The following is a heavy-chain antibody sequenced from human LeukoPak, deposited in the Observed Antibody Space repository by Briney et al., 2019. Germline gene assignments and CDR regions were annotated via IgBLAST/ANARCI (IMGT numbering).Heavy chain of an antibody. J-gene: IGHJ4*02. V-gene: IGHV4-34*01. CDR1: GGSFSGYY. Sequence: SETLSLTRAVYGGSFSGYYWSWIRQPPGKGLEWIGEINHSGSTNYNPSLKSRVTISVDTSKNQFSLKLSSVTAADTAVYYCARGPLSYSSSWPHFDYWGQGTLVTVSS. CDR2: INHSGST. CDR3: ARGPLSYSSSWPHFDY. D-gene: IGHD6-13*01.